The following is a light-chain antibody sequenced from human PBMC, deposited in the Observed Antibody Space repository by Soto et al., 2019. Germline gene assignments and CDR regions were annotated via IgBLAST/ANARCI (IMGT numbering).Light chain of an antibody. J-gene: IGKJ1*01. CDR1: QSVITN. CDR2: GAS. V-gene: IGKV3-15*01. CDR3: QQYNKWPRT. Sequence: EIVMTQSPATLSVSPGERATLSCRARQSVITNFAWYQQKPGQAPRLLIYGASTRAAIIPARFSGSGSGTEFTLTISSLQSEDFAVYYCQQYNKWPRTFGQGTKVEIK.